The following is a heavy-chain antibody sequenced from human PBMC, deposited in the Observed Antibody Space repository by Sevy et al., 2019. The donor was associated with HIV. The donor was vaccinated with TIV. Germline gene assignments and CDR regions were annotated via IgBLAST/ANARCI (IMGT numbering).Heavy chain of an antibody. V-gene: IGHV4-59*01. J-gene: IGHJ5*02. D-gene: IGHD5-12*01. Sequence: SETLSLTCTVSGGSISAYYWSWIRQPPGKALEYIGYIYYTGSTNYYPSLENRVTMSVDTSKNQFSLKLNSVTAADTAVYYCTRAPPVRSGDDSLNWFDHWGQCTLVTVSS. CDR2: IYYTGST. CDR1: GGSISAYY. CDR3: TRAPPVRSGDDSLNWFDH.